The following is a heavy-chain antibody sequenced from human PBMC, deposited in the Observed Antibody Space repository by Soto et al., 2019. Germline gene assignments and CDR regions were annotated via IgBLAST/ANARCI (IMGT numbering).Heavy chain of an antibody. J-gene: IGHJ6*02. CDR3: ARLDSKTGYSRGEDYGMDV. CDR1: GGSISSYY. V-gene: IGHV4-59*01. Sequence: QVQLQESGPGLVKPSETLSLTCTVSGGSISSYYWSWIRQPPGKGLEWIGYIYYSGSTNYNPSLMRRVTISVDTSKNQFSLKRSSVTAADTAVYYCARLDSKTGYSRGEDYGMDVWGQGTTVTVSS. D-gene: IGHD6-13*01. CDR2: IYYSGST.